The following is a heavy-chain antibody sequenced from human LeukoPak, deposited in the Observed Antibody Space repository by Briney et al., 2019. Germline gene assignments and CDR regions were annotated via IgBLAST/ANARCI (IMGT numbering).Heavy chain of an antibody. CDR3: ARRFSSSWADYFDY. V-gene: IGHV3-23*01. CDR2: IRGSGGST. D-gene: IGHD6-13*01. CDR1: GFIFRRYA. Sequence: PGGTVRLSRAFCGFIFRRYAMTWVRQARGKGLEWVSAIRGSGGSTYYADSVKGRFTISRDNSKDTLYLQVKSLRAEDTAVYYCARRFSSSWADYFDYWGQGTLVIVSS. J-gene: IGHJ4*02.